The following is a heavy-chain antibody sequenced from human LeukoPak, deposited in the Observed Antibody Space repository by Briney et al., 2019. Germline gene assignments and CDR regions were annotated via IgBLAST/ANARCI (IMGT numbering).Heavy chain of an antibody. Sequence: PGGSLRLSCATSGFSFSSYGMHWVRQAPGKGLEWVAVIWSDGSTKYYADSVKGRFTISRDNSKNTLYLQMNSLRAEDTAVYYCARGQPPSYYDMDVWGQGTTVTVSS. CDR2: IWSDGSTK. J-gene: IGHJ6*02. V-gene: IGHV3-33*08. CDR1: GFSFSSYG. CDR3: ARGQPPSYYDMDV. D-gene: IGHD6-13*01.